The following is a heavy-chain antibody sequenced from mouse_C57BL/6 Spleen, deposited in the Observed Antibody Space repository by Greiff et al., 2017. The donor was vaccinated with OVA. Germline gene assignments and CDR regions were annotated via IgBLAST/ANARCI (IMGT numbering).Heavy chain of an antibody. CDR1: GFTFSSYT. D-gene: IGHD2-3*01. CDR2: ISGGGGNT. Sequence: EVQRVESGGGLVKPGGSLKLSCAASGFTFSSYTMSWVRQTPEKRLEWVATISGGGGNTYYPDSVKGRFTISRDNAKNTLYLQMSSLRSEDTALYYCARHYDPAWFAYWGQGTLVTVSA. J-gene: IGHJ3*01. CDR3: ARHYDPAWFAY. V-gene: IGHV5-9*01.